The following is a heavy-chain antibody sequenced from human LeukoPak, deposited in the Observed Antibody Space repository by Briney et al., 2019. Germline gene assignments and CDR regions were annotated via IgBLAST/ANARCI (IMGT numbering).Heavy chain of an antibody. Sequence: PSETLSLTCIVSADSISNYWWNWIRLPAGKGLEWIGRIKTRGGNSYNPSLKSRVTISVDTSKNQFSLKLSSVTAADTAVYYCARDDYGDYGFDYWGQGTLVTVSS. V-gene: IGHV4-4*07. D-gene: IGHD4-17*01. CDR2: IKTRGGN. J-gene: IGHJ4*02. CDR3: ARDDYGDYGFDY. CDR1: ADSISNYW.